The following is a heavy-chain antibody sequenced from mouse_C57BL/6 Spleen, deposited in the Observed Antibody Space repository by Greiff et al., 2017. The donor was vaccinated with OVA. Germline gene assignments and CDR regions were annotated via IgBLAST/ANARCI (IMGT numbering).Heavy chain of an antibody. V-gene: IGHV8-8*01. J-gene: IGHJ4*01. CDR1: GFSLSTFGMG. Sequence: QVTLKESGPGILQPSQTLSLTCSFSGFSLSTFGMGVGWIRQPSGKGLEWLAHIWWDDDKYYNPALKSRLTISKDTSKHQVFLKIANVDTADTATYYCARISTVVATDAMDYWGQGTSVTVSS. D-gene: IGHD1-1*01. CDR2: IWWDDDK. CDR3: ARISTVVATDAMDY.